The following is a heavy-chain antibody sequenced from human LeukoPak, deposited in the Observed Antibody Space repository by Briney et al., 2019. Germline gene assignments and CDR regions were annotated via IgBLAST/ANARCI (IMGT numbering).Heavy chain of an antibody. CDR2: IYYSGST. D-gene: IGHD2-2*01. J-gene: IGHJ6*02. Sequence: PSETLSLTCTVSGGSISSYYWSWIRQPPGKGLEWIGYIYYSGSTNYNPSLKSRVTISVDTSKNQFSLKLSSVTAADTAVYYCARGVCTSSSCYAGDYGMDVWGQGTTVTVSS. CDR1: GGSISSYY. CDR3: ARGVCTSSSCYAGDYGMDV. V-gene: IGHV4-59*08.